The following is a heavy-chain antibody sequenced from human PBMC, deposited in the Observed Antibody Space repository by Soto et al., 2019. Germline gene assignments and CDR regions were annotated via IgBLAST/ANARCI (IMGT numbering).Heavy chain of an antibody. Sequence: EVQLLESGGGLVQPGGSLRLPCAASGFTFSSYAMSWVRQAPGKGLEWVSALSGSGGTKYSAASVRGRFTISRDNSKNTLYLQMNSLGAEDTAVYYCAKDLGQWHVLDAFDIWGQGTMVTVSS. CDR3: AKDLGQWHVLDAFDI. V-gene: IGHV3-23*01. D-gene: IGHD3-16*01. CDR2: LSGSGGTK. J-gene: IGHJ3*02. CDR1: GFTFSSYA.